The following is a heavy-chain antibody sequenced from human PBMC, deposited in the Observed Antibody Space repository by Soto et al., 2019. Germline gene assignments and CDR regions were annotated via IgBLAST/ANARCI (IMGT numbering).Heavy chain of an antibody. D-gene: IGHD2-21*01. CDR3: ARLAYCGYFQS. V-gene: IGHV4-39*02. J-gene: IGHJ1*01. Sequence: PSETLSLTCAVSGDSISTSSYYWGWIRQPPGKGLAWIASIYYSGATYYNPSLQSLVTISVDTSINRFSLKLSSLTAADTAVDFCARLAYCGYFQSWGQGSLVTVSS. CDR2: IYYSGAT. CDR1: GDSISTSSYY.